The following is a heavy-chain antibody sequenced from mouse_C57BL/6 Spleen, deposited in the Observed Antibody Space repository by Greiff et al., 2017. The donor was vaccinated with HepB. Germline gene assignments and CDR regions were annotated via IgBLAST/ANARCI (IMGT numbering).Heavy chain of an antibody. D-gene: IGHD2-4*01. CDR3: TTFYYDYDSWFAY. CDR1: GFTFSDAW. J-gene: IGHJ3*01. CDR2: IRNKANNHAT. Sequence: EVQLVESGGGLVQPGGSMKLSCAASGFTFSDAWMDWVRQSPEKGLEWVAEIRNKANNHATYYAESVKGRFTISRDDSKSSVNLQMNSLRAEDTGIYYCTTFYYDYDSWFAYWGQGTLVTVSA. V-gene: IGHV6-6*01.